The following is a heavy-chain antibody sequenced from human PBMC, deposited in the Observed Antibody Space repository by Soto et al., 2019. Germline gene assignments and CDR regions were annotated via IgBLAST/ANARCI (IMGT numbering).Heavy chain of an antibody. J-gene: IGHJ6*02. CDR1: GFTFSSYA. V-gene: IGHV3-23*01. Sequence: EVQLLESGGGLVQPGGSLRLSCAASGFTFSSYAMSWVRQAPGKGLEWVSSITNTGGNTYYTDSVKGRFTISRDNSKNTLSLQMNSLRAEDTGIYYCANPPPNSGMDVWGQGTTVTVSS. CDR2: ITNTGGNT. CDR3: ANPPPNSGMDV.